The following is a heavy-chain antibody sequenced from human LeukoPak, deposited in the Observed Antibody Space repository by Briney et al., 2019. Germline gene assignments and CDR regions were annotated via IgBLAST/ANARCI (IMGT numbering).Heavy chain of an antibody. D-gene: IGHD3-22*01. CDR1: GYSFTSYW. Sequence: GESLKISCKGSGYSFTSYWIGWVRQMPGKGLEWMGIIYPGDSDTRCSPSFQGQVTISADKSISTAYLQWSSLKASDTAMYYCARQQGSNYYDSSGYYDYWGQGTLVTVSS. J-gene: IGHJ4*02. CDR3: ARQQGSNYYDSSGYYDY. CDR2: IYPGDSDT. V-gene: IGHV5-51*01.